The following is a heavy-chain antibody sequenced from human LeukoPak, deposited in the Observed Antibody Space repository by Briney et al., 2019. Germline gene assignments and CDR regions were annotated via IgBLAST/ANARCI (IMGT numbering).Heavy chain of an antibody. J-gene: IGHJ4*02. CDR2: VRYDGSNK. CDR3: AKRSRDYSNYGTDY. CDR1: GFTFSSYG. V-gene: IGHV3-30*02. D-gene: IGHD4-11*01. Sequence: GGSLRLSCAASGFTFSSYGMHWVRQAPGKGLEWVAFVRYDGSNKYYADSVKGRFTISRDNSKNTLYLQMNSLRAEDTAVYYCAKRSRDYSNYGTDYWGQGTLVTVSS.